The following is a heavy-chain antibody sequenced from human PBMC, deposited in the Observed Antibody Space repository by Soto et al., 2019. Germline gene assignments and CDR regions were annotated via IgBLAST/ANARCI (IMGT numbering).Heavy chain of an antibody. J-gene: IGHJ4*02. CDR1: GFTFNNYA. V-gene: IGHV3-23*01. D-gene: IGHD3-3*01. CDR2: ISASGGST. CDR3: AKAAPDDFWSGYHEIFGY. Sequence: PGESLKISCAASGFTFNNYAMTWVRQAPGKXLEWVSGISASGGSTNYADSVKGRITISRDNSKNTLYLQMNSLRAEDTAVYYCAKAAPDDFWSGYHEIFGYWGQGTLVTVSS.